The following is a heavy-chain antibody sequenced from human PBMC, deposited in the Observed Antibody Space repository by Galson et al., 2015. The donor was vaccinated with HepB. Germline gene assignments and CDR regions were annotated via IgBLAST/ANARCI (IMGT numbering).Heavy chain of an antibody. Sequence: SVKVSCKASGGTFSSYAISWVRQAPGQGLEWMGGIIPIFGTANYAQKFQGRVTITADKSTSTAYMELSSLRSEDTAVYYCARLPRDTAMVRNYYGMDVWGQGTTVTVSS. CDR1: GGTFSSYA. D-gene: IGHD5-18*01. CDR2: IIPIFGTA. J-gene: IGHJ6*02. V-gene: IGHV1-69*06. CDR3: ARLPRDTAMVRNYYGMDV.